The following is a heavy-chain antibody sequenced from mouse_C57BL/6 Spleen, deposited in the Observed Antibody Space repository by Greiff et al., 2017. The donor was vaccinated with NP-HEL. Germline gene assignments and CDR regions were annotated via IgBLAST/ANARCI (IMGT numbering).Heavy chain of an antibody. V-gene: IGHV1-59*01. D-gene: IGHD2-5*01. CDR2: IDPSDSYT. Sequence: VQLQQPGAELVRPGTSVKLSCKASGYTFTSYWMHWVKQRPGQGLEWIGVIDPSDSYTNYNQKFKGKATLTVDTSSSTAYMQLSSLTSEDSAVYYCARRSNYGGYYAMDYWGQGTSVTVSS. J-gene: IGHJ4*01. CDR3: ARRSNYGGYYAMDY. CDR1: GYTFTSYW.